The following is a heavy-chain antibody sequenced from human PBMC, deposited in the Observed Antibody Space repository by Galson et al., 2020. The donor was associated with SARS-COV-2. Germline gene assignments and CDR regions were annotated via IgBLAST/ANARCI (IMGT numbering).Heavy chain of an antibody. Sequence: GGSLRLSCFASGFSFSDYAMHWVRQAPGQGLEYVSAMSPQGGTSFYADSVKHRFTMSRDNSRNTFYLQITGLRLEATALYYCLSYSSSRQNVWGQGTLVTVSS. CDR1: GFSFSDYA. J-gene: IGHJ4*02. CDR3: LSYSSSRQNV. D-gene: IGHD5-18*01. V-gene: IGHV3-64D*09. CDR2: MSPQGGTS.